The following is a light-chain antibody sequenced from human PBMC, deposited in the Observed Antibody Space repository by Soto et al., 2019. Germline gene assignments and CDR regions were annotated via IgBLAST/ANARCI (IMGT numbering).Light chain of an antibody. J-gene: IGKJ3*01. Sequence: DIQMTQSPSTLSASVGDRVTITCRASQSISSWLAWYQQKPGKAPKLLIYKGSSLESGVPSRFSGSGSGTEFTLTISSLQPDDFATYYCQQYNSYPFTFGPGTKVDIK. CDR3: QQYNSYPFT. CDR1: QSISSW. V-gene: IGKV1-5*03. CDR2: KGS.